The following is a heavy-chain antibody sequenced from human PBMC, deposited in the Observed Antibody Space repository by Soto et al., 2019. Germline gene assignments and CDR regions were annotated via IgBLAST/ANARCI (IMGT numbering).Heavy chain of an antibody. J-gene: IGHJ4*02. Sequence: QVQLVESGGGVVQPGRSLRLSCAASGFTFSSYGMHWVRQAPGKGLEWVAVIWYDGSNKYYADSVKGRFTISRDNSKNTLYLQMNSLRAEDTAVYDCARDLDHFFDYWGQGTLVTVSS. CDR2: IWYDGSNK. D-gene: IGHD3-3*02. V-gene: IGHV3-33*01. CDR1: GFTFSSYG. CDR3: ARDLDHFFDY.